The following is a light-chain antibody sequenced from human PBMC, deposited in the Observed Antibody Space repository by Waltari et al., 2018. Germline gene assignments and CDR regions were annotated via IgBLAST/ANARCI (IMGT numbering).Light chain of an antibody. CDR1: QSFSSN. Sequence: EIVMTQSPATRSVSPGEGATHSCWARQSFSSNLAWYQQKPGQAPRILIHGASTRATGIPARFSVSGSGTEFTLTISSLQSEDFAVYYCQQYKIWHTFGQGTKLEIK. J-gene: IGKJ2*01. CDR2: GAS. CDR3: QQYKIWHT. V-gene: IGKV3-15*01.